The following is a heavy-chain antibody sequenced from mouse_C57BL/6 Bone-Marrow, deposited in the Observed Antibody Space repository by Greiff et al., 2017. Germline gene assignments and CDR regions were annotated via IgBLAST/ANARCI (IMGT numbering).Heavy chain of an antibody. Sequence: VQLQQSGAELVKPVASVKLSCTASGFNIKDYYMPWVKPRTEQGLEWIGRIDPEDGETKYAPKFQGKATITAYTSSRTAYRQLSSRTSEDAAVYYCASEWYGSSPLAYWGQRSLVTVS. CDR3: ASEWYGSSPLAY. D-gene: IGHD1-1*01. CDR2: IDPEDGET. V-gene: IGHV14-2*01. CDR1: GFNIKDYY. J-gene: IGHJ3*01.